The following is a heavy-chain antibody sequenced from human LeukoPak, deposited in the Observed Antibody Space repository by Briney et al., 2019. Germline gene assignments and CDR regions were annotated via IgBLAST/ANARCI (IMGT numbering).Heavy chain of an antibody. CDR3: ARDPTYYYDSSGDDY. CDR1: GGSISSYY. V-gene: IGHV4-59*01. Sequence: SETLSLTCTVSGGSISSYYWSWLRQPPGKGLEYIGYTHYSGATNYNPSLKSRVTISLDTSGNQFSLKLSSVTAADTAVYYCARDPTYYYDSSGDDYWGQGTLVTVSS. CDR2: THYSGAT. D-gene: IGHD3-22*01. J-gene: IGHJ4*02.